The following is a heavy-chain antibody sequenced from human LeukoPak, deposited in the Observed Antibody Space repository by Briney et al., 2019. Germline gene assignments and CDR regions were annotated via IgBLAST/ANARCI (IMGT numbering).Heavy chain of an antibody. D-gene: IGHD1-1*01. V-gene: IGHV4-59*01. CDR1: GGSISSYY. Sequence: SETLSLTCTVSGGSISSYYWSWIRQPPGKGLEWIGDIYYSGSTNYNPSLKSRVTISVDTSKNQFSLKLSSVTAADTAVYYCAREDGTTGTTAWFDPWGQGTLVTVSS. CDR3: AREDGTTGTTAWFDP. J-gene: IGHJ5*02. CDR2: IYYSGST.